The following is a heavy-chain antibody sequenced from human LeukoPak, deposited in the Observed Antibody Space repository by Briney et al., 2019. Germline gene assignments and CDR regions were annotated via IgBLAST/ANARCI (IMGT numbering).Heavy chain of an antibody. V-gene: IGHV3-30*18. D-gene: IGHD6-13*01. J-gene: IGHJ6*02. CDR3: AKDQGGSSWVLYYYYGMDV. CDR2: ISYDGSNK. Sequence: GGSLRLSCAASGFTFSSYGMHWVRQAPGKGLEWVAVISYDGSNKYYADSVKGRFTISRDNSKNTLYLQMNSLRAEDTAVYYCAKDQGGSSWVLYYYYGMDVWGQGTTVTVSS. CDR1: GFTFSSYG.